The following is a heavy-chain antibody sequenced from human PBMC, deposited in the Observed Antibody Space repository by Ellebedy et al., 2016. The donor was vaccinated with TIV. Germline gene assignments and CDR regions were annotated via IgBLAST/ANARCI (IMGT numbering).Heavy chain of an antibody. CDR2: IRIKSHGGTT. J-gene: IGHJ4*02. D-gene: IGHD6-13*01. CDR3: ATGVAGAGHDGY. V-gene: IGHV3-15*01. CDR1: GFTFSDAW. Sequence: GESLKISCAASGFTFSDAWMHWVRQAPGKGLEWVGHIRIKSHGGTTDYGAPEKGTFTISRDDSSNTLYLQCNRLKTVDTAVYYCATGVAGAGHDGYWGQGTLVTVSS.